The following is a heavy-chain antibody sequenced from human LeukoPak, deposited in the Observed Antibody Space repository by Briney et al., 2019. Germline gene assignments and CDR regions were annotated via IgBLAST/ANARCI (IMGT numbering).Heavy chain of an antibody. D-gene: IGHD4-23*01. J-gene: IGHJ4*02. CDR1: GYTFTSYF. V-gene: IGHV1-46*01. CDR2: INPSGGST. CDR3: ATAKFGGNSYFDY. Sequence: ASVKVSCKASGYTFTSYFIHWVRQAPGQGLEWMGIINPSGGSTNYAQKFQGGVTMTRDTSTSTVYMELSSLRSEDTAVYCCATAKFGGNSYFDYWGQGTLVTVSS.